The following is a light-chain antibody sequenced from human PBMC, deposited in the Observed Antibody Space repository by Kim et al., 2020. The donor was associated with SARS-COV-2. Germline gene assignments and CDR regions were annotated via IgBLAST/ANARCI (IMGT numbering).Light chain of an antibody. V-gene: IGKV3-11*01. Sequence: PGERATLSCRASQSVGSYLAWYQQKPGQAPRLLIYDASNRATGIPARFSGSGSGTDFTLTISSLEPEDFAVYYCQQRSSWWTFGQGTKVDIK. J-gene: IGKJ1*01. CDR3: QQRSSWWT. CDR2: DAS. CDR1: QSVGSY.